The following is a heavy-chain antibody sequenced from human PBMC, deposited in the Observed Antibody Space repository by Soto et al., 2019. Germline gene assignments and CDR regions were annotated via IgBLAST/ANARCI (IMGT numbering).Heavy chain of an antibody. Sequence: PGGSLRLSCAASGFTFSDNILHWVRQAPGKGLEWVAFISADGDTKYYADSVKGRFTISRDNSKNTLYLQMNSLRREDTSVYYCLGGIGYSYGYHAFDLWGQGTMVTVSS. J-gene: IGHJ3*01. D-gene: IGHD5-18*01. CDR2: ISADGDTK. V-gene: IGHV3-30-3*01. CDR3: LGGIGYSYGYHAFDL. CDR1: GFTFSDNI.